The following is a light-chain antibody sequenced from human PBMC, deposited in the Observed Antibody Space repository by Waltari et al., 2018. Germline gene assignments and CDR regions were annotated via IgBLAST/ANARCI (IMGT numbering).Light chain of an antibody. CDR3: CSYAGSYTPHVV. CDR2: DVS. V-gene: IGLV2-11*01. J-gene: IGLJ2*01. CDR1: SSDVGGYNY. Sequence: QSALTPPRSVSGSPGQAVTISSTGTSSDVGGYNYVSWYQQHPGKAPKLMIYDVSKRPSGVPDRFSGSKSGNTASLTISGLQAEDEADYYCCSYAGSYTPHVVFGGGTKLTVL.